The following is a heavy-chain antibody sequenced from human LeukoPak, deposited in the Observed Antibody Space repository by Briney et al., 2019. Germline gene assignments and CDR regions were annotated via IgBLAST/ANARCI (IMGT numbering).Heavy chain of an antibody. J-gene: IGHJ4*02. V-gene: IGHV3-23*01. Sequence: GGSLRLSCAASGFTFSSYAMSWVRQAPGKGLEWVSAISGSGDNIYYADSVKGRFTISRGSSKKTLYLQMNILRAEDTAVYYCAKSDCSYISCYVLDYWGQGTQVTVSS. D-gene: IGHD2-2*01. CDR1: GFTFSSYA. CDR2: ISGSGDNI. CDR3: AKSDCSYISCYVLDY.